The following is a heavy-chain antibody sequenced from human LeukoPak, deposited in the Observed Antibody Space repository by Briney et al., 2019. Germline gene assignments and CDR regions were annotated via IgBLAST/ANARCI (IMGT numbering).Heavy chain of an antibody. CDR3: ARDVGEYCSSVSCYASDY. V-gene: IGHV1-8*02. CDR2: MNPNSGNT. J-gene: IGHJ4*02. Sequence: ASVKVSCKASGYTFTSYDINWVRQATGQGLEWMGWMNPNSGNTGYAQKFQGRVTMTRDTSISTAYMELSRLRSDDMAIYYCARDVGEYCSSVSCYASDYWGQGTLVTVSS. D-gene: IGHD2-2*01. CDR1: GYTFTSYD.